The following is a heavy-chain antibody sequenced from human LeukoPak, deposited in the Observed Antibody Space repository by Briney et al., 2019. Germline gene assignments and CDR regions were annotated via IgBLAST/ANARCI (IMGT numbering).Heavy chain of an antibody. CDR3: ARAPHWDRPFDY. CDR2: ISYSGSA. Sequence: SETLSLTCTVSGGSISGHYWTWIRQPPGKGLEWIGYISYSGSANYNPSLKSRVTISVDTSQNQFSLKLNSVTAADTAVYYCARAPHWDRPFDYWGQGILVTVSS. D-gene: IGHD7-27*01. CDR1: GGSISGHY. V-gene: IGHV4-59*11. J-gene: IGHJ4*02.